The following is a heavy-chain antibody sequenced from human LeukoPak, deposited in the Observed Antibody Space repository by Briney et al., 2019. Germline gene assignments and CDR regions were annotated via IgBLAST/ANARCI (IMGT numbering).Heavy chain of an antibody. CDR1: GGTFSSYA. J-gene: IGHJ5*02. Sequence: SVKVSCKASGGTFSSYAISWVRQAPGQGLEWMGRIIPILGIANYAQKFQGRVTITADKSTSTAYMELSSLRSEDTAVYYCASQINYYGSGGYYHNWFDPWGQGTLVTVSS. V-gene: IGHV1-69*04. D-gene: IGHD3-10*01. CDR3: ASQINYYGSGGYYHNWFDP. CDR2: IIPILGIA.